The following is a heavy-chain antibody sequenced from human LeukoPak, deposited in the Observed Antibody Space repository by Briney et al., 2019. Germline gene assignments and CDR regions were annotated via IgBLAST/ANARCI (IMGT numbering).Heavy chain of an antibody. D-gene: IGHD3-22*01. Sequence: GASVTVSCKASGYTFTGYYMHWVRQAPGQGLEWMGWINPNSGGTNYAQKFQGRVTMTRDTSISTAYMELSRLRSDDTAVYYCARTPPPYYYDSSGYSNWFDPWGQGTLVTVSS. J-gene: IGHJ5*02. V-gene: IGHV1-2*02. CDR2: INPNSGGT. CDR3: ARTPPPYYYDSSGYSNWFDP. CDR1: GYTFTGYY.